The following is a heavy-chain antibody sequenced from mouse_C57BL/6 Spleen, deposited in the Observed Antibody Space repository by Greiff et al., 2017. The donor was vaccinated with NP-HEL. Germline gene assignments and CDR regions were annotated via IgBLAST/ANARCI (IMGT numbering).Heavy chain of an antibody. Sequence: DVKLQESGGGLVKPGGSLKLSCAASGFTFSDYGMHWVRQAPEKGLEWVAYISSGSSTIYYADTVKGRFTISRDNAKNTLFLQMTRLRSEDAAMYYCARQRKGAMDYWGQGTSVTVSS. CDR2: ISSGSSTI. CDR3: ARQRKGAMDY. CDR1: GFTFSDYG. J-gene: IGHJ4*01. V-gene: IGHV5-17*01.